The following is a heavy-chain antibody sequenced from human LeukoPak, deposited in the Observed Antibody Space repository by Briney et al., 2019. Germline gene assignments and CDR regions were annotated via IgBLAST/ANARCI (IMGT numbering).Heavy chain of an antibody. Sequence: SETLSLTCTVSGGSIISSNYYWAWIRQPPGKELEWLATVYNSGTTYYTPSLKSRVTISVDTSKDQFSLKLDSVTAADTALYYCARLWFGNGRTFDPWGQGTLVTVSS. CDR1: GGSIISSNYY. CDR3: ARLWFGNGRTFDP. D-gene: IGHD3-10*01. V-gene: IGHV4-39*01. J-gene: IGHJ5*02. CDR2: VYNSGTT.